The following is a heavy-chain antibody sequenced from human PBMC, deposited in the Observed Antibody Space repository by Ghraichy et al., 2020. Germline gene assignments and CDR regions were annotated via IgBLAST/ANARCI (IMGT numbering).Heavy chain of an antibody. Sequence: GGSLRLSCAASGFTFSSYGMHWVRQAPGKGLEWVAVISYDGSNKYYADSVKGRFTISRDNSKNTLYLQMNSLRAEDTAVYYCAKGYYGDYPEYFQHWGQGTLVTVSS. V-gene: IGHV3-30*18. J-gene: IGHJ1*01. CDR1: GFTFSSYG. CDR3: AKGYYGDYPEYFQH. CDR2: ISYDGSNK. D-gene: IGHD4-17*01.